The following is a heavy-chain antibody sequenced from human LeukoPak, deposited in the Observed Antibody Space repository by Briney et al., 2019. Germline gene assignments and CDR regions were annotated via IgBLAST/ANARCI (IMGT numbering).Heavy chain of an antibody. CDR2: MNPNSGNT. D-gene: IGHD2-21*01. Sequence: ASVKVSRKASGHTFTSYDINWVRQATGQGLEWMGWMNPNSGNTGYAQKFQGRVTMTRNTSISTAYMELSSLRSEDTAVYYCARSGDDYYYYYMDVWGKGTTVTVSS. CDR1: GHTFTSYD. CDR3: ARSGDDYYYYYMDV. J-gene: IGHJ6*03. V-gene: IGHV1-8*01.